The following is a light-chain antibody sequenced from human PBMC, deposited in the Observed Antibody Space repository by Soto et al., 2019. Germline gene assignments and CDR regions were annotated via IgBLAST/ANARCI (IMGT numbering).Light chain of an antibody. V-gene: IGLV2-11*01. Sequence: QSALTQPRSVSGSPGQSVTISCTGTSSDVGGYNYVSWYQQHPDKAPKLMIYDVSKRPSGVPDRFSGSKSGNTASLTISGLQAEDEADYYCCSYAVTYYVFGTGTKLTVL. CDR1: SSDVGGYNY. CDR2: DVS. J-gene: IGLJ1*01. CDR3: CSYAVTYYV.